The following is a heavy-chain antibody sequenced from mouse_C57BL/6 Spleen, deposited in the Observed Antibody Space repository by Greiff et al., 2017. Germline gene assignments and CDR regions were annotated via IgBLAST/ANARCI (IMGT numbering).Heavy chain of an antibody. V-gene: IGHV1-52*01. Sequence: VQLQQPGAELVRPGSSVKLSCKASGYTFTSYWMHWVKQRPIQGLEWIGNIDPSDSETHYNQKFKDKATLTVDKSSSTAYMQLSSLTSEDSAVYYCARPDYYGSSWDYWGQGTTLTVSS. D-gene: IGHD1-1*01. CDR3: ARPDYYGSSWDY. CDR2: IDPSDSET. CDR1: GYTFTSYW. J-gene: IGHJ2*01.